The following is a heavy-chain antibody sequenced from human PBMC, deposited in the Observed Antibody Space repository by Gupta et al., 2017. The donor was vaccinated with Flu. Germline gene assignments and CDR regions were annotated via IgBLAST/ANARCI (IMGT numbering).Heavy chain of an antibody. CDR3: ANGPRSPLEWSPSADYYYGMDV. CDR1: GFTFSSYG. V-gene: IGHV3-30*18. CDR2: ISYDGSNK. J-gene: IGHJ6*02. D-gene: IGHD3-3*01. Sequence: QVQLVESGGGVVQPGRSLRLSCAASGFTFSSYGMHWVRQAPGKGLEWVAVISYDGSNKYYADSVKGRFTISRDNSKNTLYLQMNSLRAEDTAVYYCANGPRSPLEWSPSADYYYGMDVWGQGTTVTVSS.